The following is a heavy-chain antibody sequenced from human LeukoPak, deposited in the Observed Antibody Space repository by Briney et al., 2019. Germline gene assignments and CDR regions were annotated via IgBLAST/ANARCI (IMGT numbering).Heavy chain of an antibody. CDR3: ARDFGYGDYFFDD. CDR1: GGSISSYS. D-gene: IGHD4-17*01. J-gene: IGHJ4*02. Sequence: PSETLSLTCTVSGGSISSYSRSWVRQPAGEGLEWIGGLHTSGNTHNNPSRKSRVTMSVDTSKNQFSLKLSAVTAADSAVYYCARDFGYGDYFFDDWGQGTLVTVSS. V-gene: IGHV4-4*07. CDR2: LHTSGNT.